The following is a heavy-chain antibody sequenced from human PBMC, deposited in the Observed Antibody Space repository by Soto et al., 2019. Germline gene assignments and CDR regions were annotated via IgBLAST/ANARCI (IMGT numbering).Heavy chain of an antibody. J-gene: IGHJ6*04. D-gene: IGHD6-6*01. CDR1: GYSFTSYW. Sequence: GESLKISCKGSGYSFTSYWIGWVRQMPGKGLEWMGIIYPGDSDTRYSPSFQGQVTISADKSISTAYLQWSSLKASDTAMYYCARYSSSSGAEYYYGMDVWGKGNRVPVSS. V-gene: IGHV5-51*01. CDR2: IYPGDSDT. CDR3: ARYSSSSGAEYYYGMDV.